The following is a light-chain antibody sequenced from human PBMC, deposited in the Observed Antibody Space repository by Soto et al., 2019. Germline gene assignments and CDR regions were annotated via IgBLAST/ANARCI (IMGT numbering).Light chain of an antibody. CDR2: DAS. J-gene: IGKJ1*01. CDR3: QHMRT. CDR1: QNINNW. Sequence: DIQMTQSPSTLSASIGDRVTITCRASQNINNWIAWYQQKPRKAPKFLIYDASTLESGVPSRFSGSGFGTKFSRSISSLQPDDFGSYYCQHMRTFGQGTKVEMK. V-gene: IGKV1-5*01.